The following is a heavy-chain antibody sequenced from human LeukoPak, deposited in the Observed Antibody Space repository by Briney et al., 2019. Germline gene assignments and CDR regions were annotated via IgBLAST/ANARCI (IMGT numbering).Heavy chain of an antibody. CDR2: ISSSSSTI. CDR1: GFTFSSYS. CDR3: AKGSSSGYFDYFDY. D-gene: IGHD6-13*01. Sequence: GGSLRLSCAASGFTFSSYSMNWVRQAPGKGLEWVSYISSSSSTIYYADSVKGRFTISRDNSKNTLYLQMNSLRAEDTAVYYCAKGSSSGYFDYFDYWGQGTLVTVSS. V-gene: IGHV3-48*01. J-gene: IGHJ4*02.